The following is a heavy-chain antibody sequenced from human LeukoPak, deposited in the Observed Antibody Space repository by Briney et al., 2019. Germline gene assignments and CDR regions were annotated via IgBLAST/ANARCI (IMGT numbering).Heavy chain of an antibody. CDR1: GFTFSTYA. D-gene: IGHD4-17*01. CDR3: AREDYGDYEFDY. CDR2: ISSSSSYI. Sequence: PGGSLRLSCAASGFTFSTYAMHWVRQAPGKGLEWVSSISSSSSYIYYADSVKGRFTISRDNAKNSLYLQMNSLRAEDTAVYYCAREDYGDYEFDYWGQGTLVTVSS. J-gene: IGHJ4*02. V-gene: IGHV3-21*01.